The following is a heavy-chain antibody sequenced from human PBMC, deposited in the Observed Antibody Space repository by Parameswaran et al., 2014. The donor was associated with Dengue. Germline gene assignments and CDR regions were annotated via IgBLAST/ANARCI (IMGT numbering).Heavy chain of an antibody. Sequence: WIRQPPGKGLEWIGYIYYSGSTNYNPSLKSRVTISVDTSKNQFSLKLSSVTAADTAVYYCARVSRNYGVRGIADYWGQGTLVTVSS. J-gene: IGHJ4*02. V-gene: IGHV4-59*01. CDR2: IYYSGST. CDR3: ARVSRNYGVRGIADY. D-gene: IGHD3-10*01.